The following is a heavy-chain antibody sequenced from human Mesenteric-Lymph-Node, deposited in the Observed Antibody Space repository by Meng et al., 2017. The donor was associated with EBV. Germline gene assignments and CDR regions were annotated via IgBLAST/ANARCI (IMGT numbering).Heavy chain of an antibody. D-gene: IGHD2/OR15-2a*01. CDR1: GGSLSGYY. CDR3: ASGLLHTSMPY. V-gene: IGHV4-34*01. Sequence: QVQLQQWGAGLLKPSETLSLTCAVYGGSLSGYYWSWIRQPPGKGLEWIGEITHSGSTNYNPSLKSRVSISTDTSINQFSLKLTSVTAADTAVYYCASGLLHTSMPYWGQGSLVTVSS. CDR2: ITHSGST. J-gene: IGHJ4*02.